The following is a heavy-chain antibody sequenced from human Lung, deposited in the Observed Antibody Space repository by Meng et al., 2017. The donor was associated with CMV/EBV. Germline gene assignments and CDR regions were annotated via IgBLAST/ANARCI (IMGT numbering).Heavy chain of an antibody. CDR3: TSWPDYKDYYYYGMDV. V-gene: IGHV3-73*01. CDR2: IRSKANSYAT. J-gene: IGHJ6*02. Sequence: EXXKISCAASGFTFSGSAMHWVRQASGKGLEWVGRIRSKANSYATAYAASVKGRFTISRDDSKNTAYLQMNSLKTEDTAVYYCTSWPDYKDYYYYGMDVWGQGTXVTVSS. D-gene: IGHD4-11*01. CDR1: GFTFSGSA.